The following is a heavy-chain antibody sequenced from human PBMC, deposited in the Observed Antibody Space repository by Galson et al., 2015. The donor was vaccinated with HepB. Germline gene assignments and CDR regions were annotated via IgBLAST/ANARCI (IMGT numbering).Heavy chain of an antibody. V-gene: IGHV3-23*01. Sequence: SLRLSCAASGFTFSSYAMSWVRQAPGKGLEWVSAISGSGGSTYYADSVKGRFTISRDNSKNTLYLQMNSLRAEDTAVYYCAKGVVKTTGGFDYWGQGTLVTVSS. CDR3: AKGVVKTTGGFDY. CDR2: ISGSGGST. J-gene: IGHJ4*02. D-gene: IGHD3-3*01. CDR1: GFTFSSYA.